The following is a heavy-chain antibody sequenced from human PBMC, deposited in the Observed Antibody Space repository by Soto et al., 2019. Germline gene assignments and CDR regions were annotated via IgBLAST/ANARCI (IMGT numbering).Heavy chain of an antibody. Sequence: QAQLVESGGGVVQPGRSLRLSCAASGFTFSSYGMHWVRQAPGKGLEWVAVISYDGSNKYYADSVKGRFTISRDNSKNTLYLQMNSLRAEDTAVYYCAKGVYYDILTGYDCFDYWGQGTLVTVSS. CDR2: ISYDGSNK. V-gene: IGHV3-30*18. CDR3: AKGVYYDILTGYDCFDY. J-gene: IGHJ4*02. CDR1: GFTFSSYG. D-gene: IGHD3-9*01.